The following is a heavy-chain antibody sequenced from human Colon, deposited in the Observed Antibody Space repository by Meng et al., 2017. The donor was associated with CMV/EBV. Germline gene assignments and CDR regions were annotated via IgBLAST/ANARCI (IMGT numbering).Heavy chain of an antibody. CDR1: GFTFSKYF. J-gene: IGHJ5*02. Sequence: EGRLVESGGGLVQAGGSLRLSCAASGFTFSKYFMYWVRQAPGKGLEYVSRINEDGSTINYADSVRGRYTISRDNSKNTVYLQMNSLRADDTALYYCVRDDCSRTSCFNWFDPWGQGTLVTVSS. CDR3: VRDDCSRTSCFNWFDP. D-gene: IGHD2-2*01. CDR2: INEDGSTI. V-gene: IGHV3-74*01.